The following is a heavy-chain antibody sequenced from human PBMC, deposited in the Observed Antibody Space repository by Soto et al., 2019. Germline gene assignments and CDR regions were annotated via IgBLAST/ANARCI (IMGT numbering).Heavy chain of an antibody. D-gene: IGHD6-13*01. V-gene: IGHV1-3*01. CDR1: GYKFSSYA. CDR3: ARHSSSYDAFDI. J-gene: IGHJ3*02. Sequence: VASVKVSCKASGYKFSSYAIHWVRQAPGQRLEWMGWINVGNGNTKYSQKFHDRVTIIRDTSADTAYMEVSSLRSDDTAVYYCARHSSSYDAFDIWGQGTMVTVSS. CDR2: INVGNGNT.